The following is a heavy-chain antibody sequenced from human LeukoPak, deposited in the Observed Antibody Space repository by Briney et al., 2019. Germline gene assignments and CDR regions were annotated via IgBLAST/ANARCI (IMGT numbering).Heavy chain of an antibody. CDR2: INPNSGGT. Sequence: ASVKVSCKASGYTFTGYYMHWARQAPGQGLEWMGWINPNSGGTNYAQKFQGRVTMTRDTSISTAYMELSRLRSDDTAVYYCARGTGTLPYNWFDPWGQGTLVTVSS. J-gene: IGHJ5*02. CDR1: GYTFTGYY. D-gene: IGHD1-7*01. CDR3: ARGTGTLPYNWFDP. V-gene: IGHV1-2*02.